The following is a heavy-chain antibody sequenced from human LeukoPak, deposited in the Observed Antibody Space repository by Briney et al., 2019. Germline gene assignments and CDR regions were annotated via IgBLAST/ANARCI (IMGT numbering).Heavy chain of an antibody. CDR1: GLTFDDYA. CDR3: ARDESREPYYFDY. V-gene: IGHV3-9*01. D-gene: IGHD1-14*01. CDR2: ISWNSGSI. J-gene: IGHJ4*02. Sequence: GRSLRLSCAASGLTFDDYAMHWVRQAPGKGLEWVSGISWNSGSIGYADSVKGRFTISRDNAKNSLYLQMNSLRAEDTALYYCARDESREPYYFDYWGQGTLVTVSS.